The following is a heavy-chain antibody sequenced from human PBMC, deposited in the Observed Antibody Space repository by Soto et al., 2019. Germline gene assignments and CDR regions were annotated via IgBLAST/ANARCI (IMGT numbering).Heavy chain of an antibody. CDR3: AGSTNYYLYYFDY. J-gene: IGHJ4*02. Sequence: EGELVESGGGLIQPGGSLRLSCAASGFSVSGNYMSWVRQAPGKGPEWISVIHSSGDTNYADSVKGRFTISRDKYKNTVYLQMNSLRAEDTAVYYCAGSTNYYLYYFDYWGQGTLLTVSS. CDR1: GFSVSGNY. D-gene: IGHD3-16*01. V-gene: IGHV3-66*03. CDR2: IHSSGDT.